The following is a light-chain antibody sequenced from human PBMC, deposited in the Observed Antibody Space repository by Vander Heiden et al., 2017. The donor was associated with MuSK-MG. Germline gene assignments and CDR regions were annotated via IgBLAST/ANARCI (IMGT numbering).Light chain of an antibody. Sequence: EIVLTQSPGTLSLSPGERATLSCRASQSVSSSYLAWYQQKPGQAPRLLIYGASSRATGIPDRLSGSGSGTDFTLSIMRLEPEDFAVYYCQEDGTSSWTFGQWTRVELK. CDR2: GAS. CDR1: QSVSSSY. V-gene: IGKV3-20*01. J-gene: IGKJ1*01. CDR3: QEDGTSSWT.